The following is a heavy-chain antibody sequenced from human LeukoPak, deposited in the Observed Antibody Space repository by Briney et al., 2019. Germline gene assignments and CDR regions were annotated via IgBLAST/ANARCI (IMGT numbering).Heavy chain of an antibody. Sequence: GRSLRLSCAASGFTFSSYAMHWVRQAPGKGLEWVAVISYDGSNKYYADSVKGRFTISRDNSKNTLYLQMNSLRAEDTAVYYCAKEDIQLGHYWGQGTLVTVSS. CDR3: AKEDIQLGHY. CDR2: ISYDGSNK. V-gene: IGHV3-30*04. D-gene: IGHD5-18*01. J-gene: IGHJ4*02. CDR1: GFTFSSYA.